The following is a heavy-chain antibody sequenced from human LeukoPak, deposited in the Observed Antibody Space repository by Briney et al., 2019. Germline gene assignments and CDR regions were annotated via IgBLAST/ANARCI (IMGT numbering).Heavy chain of an antibody. CDR3: ASTIFGVVRGYNWFDP. CDR1: GYSISSGYY. D-gene: IGHD3-3*01. Sequence: PSETLSLTCAVSGYSISSGYYWGWIRQPPGKGLEWIGSIYHCGRTFYNRSLKSRLTIAVDTSKNQFSLKLSSVTAADTAVYYCASTIFGVVRGYNWFDPWGQGTLVTVSS. CDR2: IYHCGRT. J-gene: IGHJ5*02. V-gene: IGHV4-38-2*01.